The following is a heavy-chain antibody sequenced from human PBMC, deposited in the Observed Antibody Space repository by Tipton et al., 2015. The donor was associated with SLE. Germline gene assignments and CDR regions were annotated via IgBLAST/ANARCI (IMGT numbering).Heavy chain of an antibody. CDR2: IYYSGST. CDR3: ARETGVSGGYYYYGMDV. CDR1: GGSISSHY. V-gene: IGHV4-59*11. J-gene: IGHJ6*02. Sequence: TLSLTCTVSGGSISSHYWSWIQQPLGKGLEWIGYIYYSGSTNYNPSLKSRVTISVDTSKNQFSLKLSSVTAADTAVYYCARETGVSGGYYYYGMDVWGQGTTVTVSS. D-gene: IGHD1-14*01.